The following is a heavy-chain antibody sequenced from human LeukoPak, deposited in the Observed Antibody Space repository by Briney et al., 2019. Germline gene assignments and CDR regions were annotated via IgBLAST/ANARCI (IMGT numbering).Heavy chain of an antibody. CDR3: ARSSYGLFDY. J-gene: IGHJ4*02. Sequence: GGSLRLSCAASGFTFSSYEMNWVRQAPGKGLEWASCISSSGSTIYYADSVKGRFTISRDNAKNSLYLQMNSLRAEDTAVYYCARSSYGLFDYWGQGTLVTVSS. V-gene: IGHV3-48*03. D-gene: IGHD5-18*01. CDR1: GFTFSSYE. CDR2: ISSSGSTI.